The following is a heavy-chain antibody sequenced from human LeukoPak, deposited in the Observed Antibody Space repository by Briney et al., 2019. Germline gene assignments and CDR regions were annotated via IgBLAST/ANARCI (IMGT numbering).Heavy chain of an antibody. CDR3: ARAHTTTIFGVVIDYMDV. D-gene: IGHD3-3*01. Sequence: GGSLRLSCAASGFTFSSYSMNWVRQAPGKGLEWVSSISSSSSYMYYADSVKGRFTISRDNAKNSLYLQMNSLRAEDTAVYYCARAHTTTIFGVVIDYMDVWGKGTTVTVSS. V-gene: IGHV3-21*01. CDR2: ISSSSSYM. J-gene: IGHJ6*03. CDR1: GFTFSSYS.